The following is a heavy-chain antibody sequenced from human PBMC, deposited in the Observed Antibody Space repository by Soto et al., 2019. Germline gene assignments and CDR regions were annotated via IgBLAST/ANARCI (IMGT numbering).Heavy chain of an antibody. CDR3: ASGTWLQLPGY. CDR1: GGSITSYY. Sequence: QVQLQESGPGLLKPSETLSLTCTVSGGSITSYYWSWVRQPPGKGLEWIGSIHDSGSTNYNPSLESRVTISIDTPKKQFSLKLSSVTAADTAVYYCASGTWLQLPGYWGQGTLVTVSS. CDR2: IHDSGST. J-gene: IGHJ4*02. V-gene: IGHV4-59*01. D-gene: IGHD5-12*01.